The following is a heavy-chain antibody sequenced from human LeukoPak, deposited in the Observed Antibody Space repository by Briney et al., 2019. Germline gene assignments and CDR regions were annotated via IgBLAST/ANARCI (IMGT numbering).Heavy chain of an antibody. J-gene: IGHJ2*01. CDR1: GGSISSSSYY. V-gene: IGHV4-39*07. CDR2: IYYSGST. CDR3: ARDAGYTYGYGWYFDL. D-gene: IGHD5-18*01. Sequence: SETLSLTCTVSGGSISSSSYYWGWIRQPPGKGLGWIGSIYYSGSTYYNPSRKSRVTISVDTSKNQFSLKLSSVTAADTAVYYCARDAGYTYGYGWYFDLWGRGTLVTVSS.